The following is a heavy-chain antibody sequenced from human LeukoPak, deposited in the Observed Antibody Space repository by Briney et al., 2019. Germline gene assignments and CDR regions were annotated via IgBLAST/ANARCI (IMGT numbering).Heavy chain of an antibody. Sequence: PGRSLRLSCAASGFTFSSYAMSWVRQAPGKGLKWVSAISGSGGSTYYADSVKGRFTISRDNSKNTLYLQMNSLRAEDTAVYYCAKGGLNDFWSGYTYWGQGTLVTVSS. V-gene: IGHV3-23*01. J-gene: IGHJ4*02. CDR3: AKGGLNDFWSGYTY. CDR1: GFTFSSYA. CDR2: ISGSGGST. D-gene: IGHD3-3*01.